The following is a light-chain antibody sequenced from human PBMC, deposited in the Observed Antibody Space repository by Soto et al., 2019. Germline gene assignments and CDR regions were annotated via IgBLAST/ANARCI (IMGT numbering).Light chain of an antibody. Sequence: QSALTQPASVSGSPGQSITISCTATSSDVGSYNVVSWYQLHPGKAPKLLIYEVSQRPSGVSNRFSGSKSGNAASLTISGLQAEDEADYYCCSYAGTHVVFGGGTKLTVL. V-gene: IGLV2-23*02. CDR2: EVS. CDR3: CSYAGTHVV. J-gene: IGLJ2*01. CDR1: SSDVGSYNV.